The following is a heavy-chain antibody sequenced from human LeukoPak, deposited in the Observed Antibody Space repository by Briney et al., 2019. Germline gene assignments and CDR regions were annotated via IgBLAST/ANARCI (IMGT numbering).Heavy chain of an antibody. J-gene: IGHJ4*02. CDR1: GFTFSSHG. Sequence: GGSLRLSCAASGFTFSSHGMHWVRQAPGKGLEWVAVISYDGSNKYYADSVKGRFTISRDNSKNTLYLQMNSLRAEDTAVYYCAXDYHYDSSGYYDYWGQGTLVTVSS. CDR3: AXDYHYDSSGYYDY. V-gene: IGHV3-30*03. D-gene: IGHD3-22*01. CDR2: ISYDGSNK.